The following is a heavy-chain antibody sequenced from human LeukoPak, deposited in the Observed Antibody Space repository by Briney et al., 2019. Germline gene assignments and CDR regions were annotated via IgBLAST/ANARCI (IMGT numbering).Heavy chain of an antibody. J-gene: IGHJ4*02. CDR1: GGSISSGDYY. CDR3: ARMAPAAAGIDY. V-gene: IGHV2-70*16. Sequence: TLSLTCTVSGGSISSGDYYWSWIRQPPGKGLEWIARIDWDDDKFYSTSLKTRLTISKDTSKNQVVLTMTNMDPVDTATYYCARMAPAAAGIDYWGQGTLVTVSS. D-gene: IGHD6-13*01. CDR2: IDWDDDK.